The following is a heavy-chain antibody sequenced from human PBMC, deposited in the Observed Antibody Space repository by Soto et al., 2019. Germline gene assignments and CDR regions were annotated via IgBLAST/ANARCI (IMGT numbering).Heavy chain of an antibody. CDR2: IYYSGST. J-gene: IGHJ5*02. CDR1: GGSISSYY. D-gene: IGHD2-15*01. CDR3: ARMVDP. V-gene: IGHV4-59*01. Sequence: TSETLSLTCTVSGGSISSYYWSWIRQPPGKGLEWIGYIYYSGSTNYNPSLKSRVTISVDTSKNQFSLKLSSVTAADTAVYYCARMVDPWGQGTLVTVSS.